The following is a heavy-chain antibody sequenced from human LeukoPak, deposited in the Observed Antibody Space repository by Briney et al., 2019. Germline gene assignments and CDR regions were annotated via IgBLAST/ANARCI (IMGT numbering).Heavy chain of an antibody. CDR1: GGTFSSYA. Sequence: SVKVSCKASGGTFSSYAISWVRQGPGQGLEWMGRIIPILGIANYAQKFQGRVTITADKSTSTAYMELSSLRSEDTAVYYCASYDSSGWYYYWGQGTLVTVSS. V-gene: IGHV1-69*04. J-gene: IGHJ4*02. D-gene: IGHD6-19*01. CDR3: ASYDSSGWYYY. CDR2: IIPILGIA.